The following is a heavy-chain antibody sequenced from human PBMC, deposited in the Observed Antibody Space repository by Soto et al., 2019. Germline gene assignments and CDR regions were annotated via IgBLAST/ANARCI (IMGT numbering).Heavy chain of an antibody. CDR3: ARLFEVVPRAMAPGAPEGY. Sequence: TRSLPCSVSDGPISSIRCYWGMIHQPPGKGLEWIGIIEYSGSTYYNPSLQSRVTIYAVTSKNQFSLRLSCVIAVDTGVYYCARLFEVVPRAMAPGAPEGYWGQGTLVTDSS. J-gene: IGHJ4*02. V-gene: IGHV4-39*01. CDR2: IEYSGST. CDR1: DGPISSIRCY. D-gene: IGHD2-2*01.